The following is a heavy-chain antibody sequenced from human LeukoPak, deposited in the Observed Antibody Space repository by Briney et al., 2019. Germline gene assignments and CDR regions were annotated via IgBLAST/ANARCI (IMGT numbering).Heavy chain of an antibody. Sequence: GGSLRLSCAASGFTFSSFDMHWVRQPTGQGLEWVSTIGTASDTYYPGSVEGRFTLSRDNAKNSSYLQMNSLTAGDTAVYYCARGSPRGKYYYMDVWGKGTTVTVSS. CDR3: ARGSPRGKYYYMDV. D-gene: IGHD1-1*01. CDR1: GFTFSSFD. V-gene: IGHV3-13*01. CDR2: IGTASDT. J-gene: IGHJ6*03.